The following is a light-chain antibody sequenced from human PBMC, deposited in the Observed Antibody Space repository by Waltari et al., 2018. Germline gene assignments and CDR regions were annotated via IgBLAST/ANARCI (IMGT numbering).Light chain of an antibody. CDR2: AAS. CDR3: QQTYSTPN. Sequence: DIQMTQSPSSLSASVGARVTITCRASQSITNYLNWYQQNPGTAPKLLIYAASSLQSGVPSRFSGSGSGTDFTLTISSLQPADFATYYCQQTYSTPNFGGGTKVDIK. CDR1: QSITNY. J-gene: IGKJ4*01. V-gene: IGKV1-39*01.